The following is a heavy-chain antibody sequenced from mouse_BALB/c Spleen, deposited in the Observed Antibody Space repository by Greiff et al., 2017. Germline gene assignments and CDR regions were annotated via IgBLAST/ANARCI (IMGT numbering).Heavy chain of an antibody. CDR1: GFSLTDYG. J-gene: IGHJ4*01. V-gene: IGHV2-6-5*01. CDR2: IWGGGST. D-gene: IGHD4-1*01. Sequence: VQLQQSGPGLVAPSQSLSITCTVSGFSLTDYGVSWIRQPPGKGLEWLGVIWGGGSTYYNSALKSRLSISKDNSKSQVFLKMNSLQTDDTARYYCARVRANWDVEDAMDYWGQGTSVTVSS. CDR3: ARVRANWDVEDAMDY.